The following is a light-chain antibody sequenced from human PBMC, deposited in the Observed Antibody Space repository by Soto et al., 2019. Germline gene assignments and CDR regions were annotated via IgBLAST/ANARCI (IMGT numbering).Light chain of an antibody. Sequence: EIVLTQSPGTLSWSPGERATLSCRASQSVSSSYLAWYQHKPGQAPRLLIYGASSRATGIPDRFSGSGSGTDFTLTISRLEPEDFAVYYCQQYGSSPLFGPGTKVDI. V-gene: IGKV3-20*01. CDR1: QSVSSSY. J-gene: IGKJ3*01. CDR2: GAS. CDR3: QQYGSSPL.